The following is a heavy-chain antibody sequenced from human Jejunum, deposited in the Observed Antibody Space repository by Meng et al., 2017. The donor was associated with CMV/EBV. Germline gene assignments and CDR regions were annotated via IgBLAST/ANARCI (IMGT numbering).Heavy chain of an antibody. CDR3: AKDVNPLNWFFDV. CDR2: ISHSGAT. CDR1: GVSISSSYHY. J-gene: IGHJ2*01. Sequence: QLQESGPGLVKPLETLSLSCTVSGVSISSSYHYWAWVRQSPGKGLEWIGSISHSGATYYTPSLTSRLTMSVDTSKNQFSLKLSFVTAADTAVYYCAKDVNPLNWFFDVWGRGTLVTVSS. D-gene: IGHD1-14*01. V-gene: IGHV4-39*07.